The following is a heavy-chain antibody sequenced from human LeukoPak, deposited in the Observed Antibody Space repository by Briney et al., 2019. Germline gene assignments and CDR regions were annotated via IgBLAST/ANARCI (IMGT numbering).Heavy chain of an antibody. CDR3: ARESPLGHYFDY. Sequence: SQTLSLTCTVSGGSISSGSYYWSWIRQPAGKGLEWIGRIYTSGSTNYNPSLKSRVTISVDTSKNQFSLKLSSVTAADTAVYYCARESPLGHYFDYCGQGTLVTVSS. D-gene: IGHD3-16*01. V-gene: IGHV4-61*02. CDR2: IYTSGST. CDR1: GGSISSGSYY. J-gene: IGHJ4*02.